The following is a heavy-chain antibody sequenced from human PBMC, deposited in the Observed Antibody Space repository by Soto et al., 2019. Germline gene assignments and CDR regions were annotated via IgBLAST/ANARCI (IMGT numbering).Heavy chain of an antibody. J-gene: IGHJ6*02. CDR2: IIPIFGTA. CDR1: GCTFSSYA. V-gene: IGHV1-69*13. Sequence: SVKVSCKASGCTFSSYAISWVRQAPGQGLEWMGGIIPIFGTANYAQKFQGRVTITADESTSTAYMELSSLRSEDTAVYYCARVVRTTANYYYYGMDVWGQGTTVTSP. D-gene: IGHD4-4*01. CDR3: ARVVRTTANYYYYGMDV.